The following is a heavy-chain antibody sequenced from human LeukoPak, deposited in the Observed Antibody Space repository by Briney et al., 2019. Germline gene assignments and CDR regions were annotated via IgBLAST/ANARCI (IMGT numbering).Heavy chain of an antibody. V-gene: IGHV4-34*01. D-gene: IGHD6-19*01. CDR1: GGSFSGYY. J-gene: IGHJ4*02. CDR3: AREVAVAKCGDSFDY. CDR2: INHGGST. Sequence: SETLSLTCAVYGGSFSGYYWSWIRQPPGKGLEWIGEINHGGSTNYNPSLKSRVTISVDTSKNQFSLKLSSVTAADTAVYDCAREVAVAKCGDSFDYSGQGTLVTVSS.